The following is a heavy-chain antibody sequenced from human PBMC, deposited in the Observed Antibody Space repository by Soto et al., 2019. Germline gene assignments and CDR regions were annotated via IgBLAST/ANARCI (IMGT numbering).Heavy chain of an antibody. CDR3: ARGTIFGVVTPYYYYYGMDV. J-gene: IGHJ6*02. CDR2: IGTAGDT. Sequence: GGSLGLSCAASGFTFSSYDMHWVRQATGKGLEWVSAIGTAGDTYYPGSGKGRFTISRENAKTSLYLQMNSLRAGDTAVYYCARGTIFGVVTPYYYYYGMDVWGQGTTVTVSS. D-gene: IGHD3-3*01. V-gene: IGHV3-13*01. CDR1: GFTFSSYD.